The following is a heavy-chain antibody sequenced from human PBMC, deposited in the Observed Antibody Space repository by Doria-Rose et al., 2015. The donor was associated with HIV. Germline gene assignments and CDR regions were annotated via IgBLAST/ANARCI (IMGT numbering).Heavy chain of an antibody. CDR1: GVSLSSPGMG. V-gene: IGHV2-26*01. J-gene: IGHJ4*02. CDR2: IFSDDER. Sequence: SGPVLVKPTETPTLTCTVSGVSLSSPGMGVSWIRQPPGKALEWLANIFSDDERSYKTSLKSRLTISRDTSKSQVVLTMTDMDPVDTATYYCARIKSSRWYHKYYLDFWGQGTLVIVS. CDR3: ARIKSSRWYHKYYLDF. D-gene: IGHD6-13*01.